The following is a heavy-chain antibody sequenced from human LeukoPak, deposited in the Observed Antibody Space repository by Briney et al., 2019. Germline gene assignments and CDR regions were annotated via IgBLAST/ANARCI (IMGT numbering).Heavy chain of an antibody. CDR2: ISSSGSTI. V-gene: IGHV3-11*04. CDR1: GFTFSDYY. D-gene: IGHD6-19*01. Sequence: PGGSLRLSCAASGFTFSDYYMSWIRQAPGKGLEWVSYISSSGSTIYYADSVKGRFTISRDNAKNSLYLQMNSLRAEDTAVYYCASRYTSGNSDIGHWGQGTLVTVSS. CDR3: ASRYTSGNSDIGH. J-gene: IGHJ4*02.